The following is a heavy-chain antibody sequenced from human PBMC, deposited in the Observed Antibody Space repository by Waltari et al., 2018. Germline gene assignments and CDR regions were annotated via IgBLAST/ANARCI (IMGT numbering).Heavy chain of an antibody. J-gene: IGHJ3*01. Sequence: EVQLVESGGGLVKPGGSLRLPCEPSGFTFSNAWMKGVRQAPGKGLEWVGRIKSRTEGGTTDYAAPVKGRFSVSRDDSKKMLYLEMNNLKTEDTAMYFCTTRSLVEGTHDVLDLWGRGTMAIVSS. CDR1: GFTFSNAW. CDR3: TTRSLVEGTHDVLDL. D-gene: IGHD2-21*02. V-gene: IGHV3-15*01. CDR2: IKSRTEGGTT.